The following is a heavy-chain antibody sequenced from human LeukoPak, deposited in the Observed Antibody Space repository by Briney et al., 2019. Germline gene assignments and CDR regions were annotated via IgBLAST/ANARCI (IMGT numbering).Heavy chain of an antibody. V-gene: IGHV4-39*01. CDR1: GGSISSSSYY. J-gene: IGHJ4*02. CDR2: IYYSGST. Sequence: SETLSLTCTVSGGSISSSSYYWGWTRQPPGKGLEWIGSIYYSGSTYYNPSLKSRVTISVDTSKNQFSLKLSSVTAADTAVYYCASQHRLDYWGQGTLVTVSS. D-gene: IGHD3-16*01. CDR3: ASQHRLDY.